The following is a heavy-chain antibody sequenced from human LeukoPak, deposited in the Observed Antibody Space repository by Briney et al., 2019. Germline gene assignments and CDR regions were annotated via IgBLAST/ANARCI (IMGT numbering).Heavy chain of an antibody. CDR2: ISSSGSTK. CDR1: GFTFSSYA. J-gene: IGHJ4*02. D-gene: IGHD3-22*01. Sequence: GGSLRLSCAASGFTFSSYAMSWVRQAPGKGLEWVSYISSSGSTKYYADSVKGRFTISRDNAKNSLYLQMNSLRAEDTAVYYCARDLTYYYDSSGYGYWGQGTLVTVSS. CDR3: ARDLTYYYDSSGYGY. V-gene: IGHV3-48*04.